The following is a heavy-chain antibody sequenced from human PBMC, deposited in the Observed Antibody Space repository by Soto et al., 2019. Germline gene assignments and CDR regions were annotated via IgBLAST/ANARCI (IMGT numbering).Heavy chain of an antibody. CDR2: IYYSGST. Sequence: QVQLQESGPGLVKPSQTLSLTCTVSGGSISSGGYYWSWIRQHPGKGLEWIGYIYYSGSTYYNPSLKSRVIISVDTSKNQFSLKLSSVTAADTAVYYCARDRRITGTTGDDAFDIWGQGTMVTVSS. D-gene: IGHD1-7*01. CDR1: GGSISSGGYY. V-gene: IGHV4-31*03. CDR3: ARDRRITGTTGDDAFDI. J-gene: IGHJ3*02.